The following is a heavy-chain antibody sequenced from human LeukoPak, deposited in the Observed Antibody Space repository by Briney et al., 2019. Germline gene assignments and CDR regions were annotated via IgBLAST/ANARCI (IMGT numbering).Heavy chain of an antibody. CDR3: AREGIAAAGTAFDY. V-gene: IGHV3-13*01. Sequence: GGSLRLSCAASGFTFSSYDMHWVRQATGKGLEWVSAIGTAGDTYYPGSVKGRFTISRENAKNSLYLQMNSLRAGDTAVYYCAREGIAAAGTAFDYWGQGTLVTVSS. CDR2: IGTAGDT. CDR1: GFTFSSYD. J-gene: IGHJ4*02. D-gene: IGHD6-13*01.